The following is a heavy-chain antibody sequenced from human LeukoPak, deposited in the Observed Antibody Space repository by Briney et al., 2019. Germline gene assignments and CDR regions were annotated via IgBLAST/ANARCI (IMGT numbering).Heavy chain of an antibody. Sequence: SETLSLNCTVSGGSISSYYWSWIRQPPGKGLEWIGYIYYSGSTNYNPSLKSRVTISVDTSKNQFSLKLSSVTAADTAVYYCARGGGSSTSFLFDPWGQGTLVTVSS. J-gene: IGHJ5*02. D-gene: IGHD2-15*01. CDR2: IYYSGST. CDR1: GGSISSYY. V-gene: IGHV4-59*01. CDR3: ARGGGSSTSFLFDP.